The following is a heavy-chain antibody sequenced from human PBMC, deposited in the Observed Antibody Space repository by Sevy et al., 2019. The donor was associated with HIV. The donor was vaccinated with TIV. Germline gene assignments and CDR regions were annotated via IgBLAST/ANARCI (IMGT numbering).Heavy chain of an antibody. J-gene: IGHJ1*01. CDR1: GFIFSNFA. CDR3: ARGENDDEFFHY. CDR2: TSYDGSHK. D-gene: IGHD1-26*01. Sequence: GGSLRLSCTVSGFIFSNFAMQWVRQAPGKGLEWVAVTSYDGSHKYYADSVKGRLTVSRDNSRNILSLEMSSLTRDDTAVYYCARGENDDEFFHYWGQGTLVTVSS. V-gene: IGHV3-30*04.